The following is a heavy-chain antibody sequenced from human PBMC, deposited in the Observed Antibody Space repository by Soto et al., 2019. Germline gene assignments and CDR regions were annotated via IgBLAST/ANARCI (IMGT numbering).Heavy chain of an antibody. Sequence: QVQLVQSGAEVRKPGASVTVSCRSSGDSFNDYYIHWVRQAPGQGFEWMGWINPNGGVTKYAQKFQGWVSITRDTSIRTVYMQLSRLRSDDTAVYYCARESGGATATLDYYYFYMDVWGTGTPVTVSS. V-gene: IGHV1-2*04. CDR3: ARESGGATATLDYYYFYMDV. CDR1: GDSFNDYY. J-gene: IGHJ6*03. CDR2: INPNGGVT. D-gene: IGHD5-12*01.